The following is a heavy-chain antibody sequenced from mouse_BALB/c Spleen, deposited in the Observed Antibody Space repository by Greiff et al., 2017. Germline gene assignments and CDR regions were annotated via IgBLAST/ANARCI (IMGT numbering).Heavy chain of an antibody. J-gene: IGHJ4*01. CDR3: ARSYDYGDVNAMDY. D-gene: IGHD2-4*01. Sequence: EVQLQQSGAVLARPGASVKMSCKASGFSFTSYWMHWVKQRPGQGLEWIGAIYPGNSDTSYNQKFKGKAKLTAVTSASTAYMELSSLTNEDTAVYYCARSYDYGDVNAMDYWGQGTSVTVSA. V-gene: IGHV1-5*01. CDR1: GFSFTSYW. CDR2: IYPGNSDT.